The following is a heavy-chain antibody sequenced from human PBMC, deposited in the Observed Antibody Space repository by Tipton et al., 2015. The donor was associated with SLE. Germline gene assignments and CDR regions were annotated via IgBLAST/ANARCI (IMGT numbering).Heavy chain of an antibody. J-gene: IGHJ3*02. CDR3: ATLRSGSQRRGFDI. Sequence: QLVQSGAEVKEPGASVRVSCRASGYTFTGYDVNWVRQATGQGFEWMGWMNPNRGISGYAQNFQDRVTITSDTSINTAYLELSSLRYEDTAVYYRATLRSGSQRRGFDIWGQGTLVTVSS. D-gene: IGHD1-26*01. CDR2: MNPNRGIS. V-gene: IGHV1-8*03. CDR1: GYTFTGYD.